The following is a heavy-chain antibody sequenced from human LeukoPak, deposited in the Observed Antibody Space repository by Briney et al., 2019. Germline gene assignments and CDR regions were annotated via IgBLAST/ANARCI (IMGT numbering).Heavy chain of an antibody. CDR1: GFTFSPYA. J-gene: IGHJ6*03. D-gene: IGHD3-9*01. CDR3: ARGSPYDILTGYLSVTHYYYYYMDV. Sequence: GGSLRLSCAASGFTFSPYAMTWVRQAPGKGLEWVSTISGNDGTPYYADSVKGRFTISRDNSKNTLYLQMNSLRAEDTAVYYCARGSPYDILTGYLSVTHYYYYYMDVWGKGTTVTVSS. V-gene: IGHV3-23*01. CDR2: ISGNDGTP.